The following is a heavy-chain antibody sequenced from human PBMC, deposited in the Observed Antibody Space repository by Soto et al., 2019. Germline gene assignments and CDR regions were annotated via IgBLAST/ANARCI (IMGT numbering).Heavy chain of an antibody. D-gene: IGHD6-6*01. J-gene: IGHJ4*02. CDR2: IYYSGST. CDR1: GGSISDFY. V-gene: IGHV4-59*01. Sequence: SETLSLTCTVSGGSISDFYWSWIRQPPGKGLEWIGYIYYSGSTNYNPSLKSRVTISVDTSKNQFSLNLRSMSTADTAVYYCARVGGLAARTFDYWGPGTLVTVSS. CDR3: ARVGGLAARTFDY.